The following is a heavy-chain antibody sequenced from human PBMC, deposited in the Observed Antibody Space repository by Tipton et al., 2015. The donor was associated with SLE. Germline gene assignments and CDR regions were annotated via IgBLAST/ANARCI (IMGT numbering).Heavy chain of an antibody. CDR3: ARVSPRWGYRGDAFDI. V-gene: IGHV6-1*01. Sequence: PGLVKPSQTLSLTCAISGDSVSSNSAAWNWIRQSPSRGLEWLGRTYYRSKWYNDYAVSVKSRITINPDTSKNQFSLQLNSVAPEDTAVYYCARVSPRWGYRGDAFDIWGQGTMVTVSS. D-gene: IGHD3-10*01. J-gene: IGHJ3*02. CDR1: GDSVSSNSAA. CDR2: TYYRSKWYN.